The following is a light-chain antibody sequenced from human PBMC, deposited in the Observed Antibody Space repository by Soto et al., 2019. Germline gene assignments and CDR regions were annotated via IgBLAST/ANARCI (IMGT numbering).Light chain of an antibody. J-gene: IGLJ1*01. CDR2: EVR. CDR3: SSYTSSSTRV. CDR1: SSDVGGYNY. V-gene: IGLV2-14*01. Sequence: QSALTQPASVSGSPGQSITISCTGTSSDVGGYNYVSWYQQHPGKAPKLMIYEVRNRPSGVSNRFSGSKSGNTASLTISGLQAEDEADYYRSSYTSSSTRVFGTGTKVTVL.